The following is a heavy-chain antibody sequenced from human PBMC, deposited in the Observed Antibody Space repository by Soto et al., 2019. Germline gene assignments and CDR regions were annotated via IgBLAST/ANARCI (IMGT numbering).Heavy chain of an antibody. CDR1: GYIFDSYA. V-gene: IGHV3-23*01. CDR3: AKGERGRYYKQGVDV. D-gene: IGHD1-26*01. CDR2: IRGSGGSR. Sequence: EVLLLESGGGLVQPGGSLRLSCAASGYIFDSYAMSWVRQAPVKGLEWVSTIRGSGGSRYYADSVKGRFTISRDHSKSTLYLQMNSLRDEDTAVYYCAKGERGRYYKQGVDVWGQGTTVTVFS. J-gene: IGHJ6*02.